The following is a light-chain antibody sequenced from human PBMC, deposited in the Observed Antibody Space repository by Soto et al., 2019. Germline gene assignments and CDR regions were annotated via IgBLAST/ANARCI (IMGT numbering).Light chain of an antibody. Sequence: EIVLTQSPGTLSLSPGERATLSCRASQTVSNSYLAWYQQKPGQAPRLLIFDASTRATVIPDRFSGSGSGTDFHLTISRLEPEDFAVYYCQQYGSSPQTFGQGTKVEIK. V-gene: IGKV3-20*01. CDR3: QQYGSSPQT. CDR1: QTVSNSY. CDR2: DAS. J-gene: IGKJ1*01.